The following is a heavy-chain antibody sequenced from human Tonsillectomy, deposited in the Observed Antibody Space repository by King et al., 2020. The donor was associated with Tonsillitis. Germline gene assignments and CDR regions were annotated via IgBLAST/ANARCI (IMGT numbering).Heavy chain of an antibody. V-gene: IGHV4-30-4*01. CDR2: IYYSGST. D-gene: IGHD5-18*01. CDR1: GGSISSGDYY. J-gene: IGHJ6*02. CDR3: ARVSRYSYGRHYYYYYGMDV. Sequence: VQLQESGPGLVKPSQTLSLTCTVSGGSISSGDYYWSWIRQPPGKGLEWIGYIYYSGSTYYNPSLKSRVTISVDTSKNQFSLKLSSVTDADTGVYYCARVSRYSYGRHYYYYYGMDVWGQGTTVTGSS.